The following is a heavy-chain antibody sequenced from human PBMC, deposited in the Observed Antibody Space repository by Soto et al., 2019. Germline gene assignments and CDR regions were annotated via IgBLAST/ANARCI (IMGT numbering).Heavy chain of an antibody. CDR3: ASGSVIYHMVFQY. D-gene: IGHD2-8*02. CDR1: GASISNNNW. J-gene: IGHJ4*02. CDR2: IYHSGST. Sequence: QVQLQESGPGLVKPSGTLSLTCAVSGASISNNNWWSWVRQPPGKGLEWIGEIYHSGSTNHNPSLKSRVTISLDKSKNQFSRKRSSVTAADTAVYYCASGSVIYHMVFQYWGQGTLVTVSS. V-gene: IGHV4-4*02.